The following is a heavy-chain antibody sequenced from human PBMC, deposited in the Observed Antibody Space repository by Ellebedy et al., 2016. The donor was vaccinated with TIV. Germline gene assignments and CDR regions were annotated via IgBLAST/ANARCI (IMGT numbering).Heavy chain of an antibody. CDR2: INTDNGNT. J-gene: IGHJ4*02. CDR1: GYTFSSYA. V-gene: IGHV1-3*04. CDR3: ARLVGTMSPVLSKHFDH. D-gene: IGHD1-26*01. Sequence: AASVKVSCKASGYTFSSYAIHWVRQAPGQNPEWVGWINTDNGNTKYSQKFQGRVTISRDTSASTAYMELRSLRSDDTAVYYCARLVGTMSPVLSKHFDHWGQGTLVTVSS.